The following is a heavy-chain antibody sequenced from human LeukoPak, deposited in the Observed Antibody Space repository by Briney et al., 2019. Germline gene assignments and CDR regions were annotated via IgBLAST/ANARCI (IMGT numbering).Heavy chain of an antibody. CDR3: ASRDKGYYYGMDV. Sequence: GGSLRLSCAASGFTVRSNYMSWVRQAPGKGLEWVSLLYSSDSTYYAGSVKGRFTISRDNSKNTLYLQMNSLRAEDTAVYYCASRDKGYYYGMDVWGQGTTVTVSS. V-gene: IGHV3-66*01. CDR1: GFTVRSNY. CDR2: LYSSDST. D-gene: IGHD5-24*01. J-gene: IGHJ6*02.